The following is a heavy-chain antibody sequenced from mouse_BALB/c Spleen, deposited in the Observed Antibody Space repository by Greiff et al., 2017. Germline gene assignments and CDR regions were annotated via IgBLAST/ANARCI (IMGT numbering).Heavy chain of an antibody. CDR2: INPSTGYT. Sequence: VQLQQSGADLAKPGASVKMSCKASGYTFTSYWMHWVKQRPGQGLEWIGYINPSTGYTEYNQKFKDKATLTADKSSSTAYMQLSSLTSEDSAVYYCAREDGEDAMDYWGQGTSVTVSS. D-gene: IGHD2-13*01. J-gene: IGHJ4*01. V-gene: IGHV1-7*01. CDR1: GYTFTSYW. CDR3: AREDGEDAMDY.